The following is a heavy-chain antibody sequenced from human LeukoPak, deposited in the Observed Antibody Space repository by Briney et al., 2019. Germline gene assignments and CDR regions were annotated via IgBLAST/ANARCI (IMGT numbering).Heavy chain of an antibody. CDR1: GGSISSYY. Sequence: PSETLSLTCTVSGGSISSYYWSWIRQPPGKGLEWIGYIYYSGSTNYNPSLKSRVTISVDTSKNQFSLKLSSVTAADTAVYYCASDSPDSSGYYPLEYWGQGTLVTVSS. CDR2: IYYSGST. J-gene: IGHJ4*02. V-gene: IGHV4-59*01. CDR3: ASDSPDSSGYYPLEY. D-gene: IGHD3-22*01.